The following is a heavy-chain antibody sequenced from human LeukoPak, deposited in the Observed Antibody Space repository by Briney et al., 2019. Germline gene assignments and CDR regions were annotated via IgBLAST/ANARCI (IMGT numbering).Heavy chain of an antibody. D-gene: IGHD6-19*01. V-gene: IGHV4-4*07. Sequence: PSETLSLTCTVSGGSISSYYCSWIRQPAGKGLEWIGRIYTSGSTNYNPSLKSRVTMSVDTSKNQFSLKLSSVTAADTAVYYCAGRIAVAGGAFDYWGQGTLVTVSS. CDR1: GGSISSYY. CDR3: AGRIAVAGGAFDY. J-gene: IGHJ4*02. CDR2: IYTSGST.